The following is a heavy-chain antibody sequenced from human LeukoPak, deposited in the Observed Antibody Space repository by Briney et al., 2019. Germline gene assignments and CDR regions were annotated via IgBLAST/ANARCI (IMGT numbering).Heavy chain of an antibody. CDR2: INPNSGGT. V-gene: IGHV1-2*06. D-gene: IGHD6-13*01. Sequence: ASVKVSCKASGYTFTGSYMHWVRQAPGQGLEWVGRINPNSGGTSFAQKFQGSVTMTRDTSISTAYMKLSRLRSDDTAVYYCATPAAGYYGMDVWGQGTTVTVSS. CDR1: GYTFTGSY. CDR3: ATPAAGYYGMDV. J-gene: IGHJ6*02.